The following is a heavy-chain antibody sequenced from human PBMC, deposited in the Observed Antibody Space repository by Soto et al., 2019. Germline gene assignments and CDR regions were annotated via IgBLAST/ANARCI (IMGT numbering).Heavy chain of an antibody. CDR3: AAYVVAPDY. CDR1: GFTFNNYA. Sequence: EVQLLESGGGLVQPGGSLRLSCAASGFTFNNYALSWVRQAPGKGLEWVSGITGSGTRTYYADSVKGRFTMSRDNSKNTVYLQMNSLAYDDTAVYYCAAYVVAPDYWGQGTLVTVYS. D-gene: IGHD3-10*02. CDR2: ITGSGTRT. V-gene: IGHV3-23*01. J-gene: IGHJ4*02.